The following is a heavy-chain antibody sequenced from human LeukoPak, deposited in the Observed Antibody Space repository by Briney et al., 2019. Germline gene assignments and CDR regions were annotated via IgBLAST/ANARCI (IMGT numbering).Heavy chain of an antibody. V-gene: IGHV4-59*08. CDR3: ARHAFTVTTLDY. CDR1: GVSISSYY. J-gene: IGHJ4*02. D-gene: IGHD4-17*01. CDR2: IYYSGST. Sequence: SETLSLTCTVSGVSISSYYWSWIRQPPGKGLEWIGYIYYSGSTNYNPSLKSRVTISVDTSKNQFSLKLSSVTAADTAVYYCARHAFTVTTLDYWGQGTLVTVSS.